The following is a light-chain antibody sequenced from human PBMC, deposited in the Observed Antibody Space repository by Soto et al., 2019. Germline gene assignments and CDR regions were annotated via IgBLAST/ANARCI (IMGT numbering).Light chain of an antibody. J-gene: IGLJ2*01. CDR3: LLSYSGAPYVV. Sequence: QAVVTQEPSLSVSPGGTVTLTCGSSPGAVTSGHFPSWFQQKPGQAPRTLIFDTSNRQSWTPVRFSGSLLRGKAALTLSGAQPEDEADYYFLLSYSGAPYVVFGGGTQLTVL. CDR1: PGAVTSGHF. V-gene: IGLV7-46*01. CDR2: DTS.